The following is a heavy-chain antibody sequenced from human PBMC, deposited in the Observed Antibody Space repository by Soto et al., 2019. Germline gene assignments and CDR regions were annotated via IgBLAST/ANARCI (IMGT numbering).Heavy chain of an antibody. Sequence: GGSLRLSCAASGFTFSSYAMIWVRQAPGKGLEWVSAISGSGGSTYYADSVKGRFTISRDNSKNTLYLQMNSLRAEDTAVYYCAKAPHYGSGPPQNLWFDPWGQGTLVTVSS. D-gene: IGHD3-10*01. CDR1: GFTFSSYA. CDR2: ISGSGGST. CDR3: AKAPHYGSGPPQNLWFDP. J-gene: IGHJ5*02. V-gene: IGHV3-23*01.